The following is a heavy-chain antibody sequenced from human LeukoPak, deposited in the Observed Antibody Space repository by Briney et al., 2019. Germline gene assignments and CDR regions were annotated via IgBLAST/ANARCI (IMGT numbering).Heavy chain of an antibody. CDR2: VSRSGGWT. J-gene: IGHJ4*02. CDR1: GFSINKDD. V-gene: IGHV3-23*01. CDR3: TKGLL. Sequence: GGSLRLSCAASGFSINKDDMNWVRQAPGKGLEWVSAVSRSGGWTYYADSVKGRFTISRDDSKNMLCLQMNRLRAEDTAVYYCTKGLLWGQGTLVTVSS.